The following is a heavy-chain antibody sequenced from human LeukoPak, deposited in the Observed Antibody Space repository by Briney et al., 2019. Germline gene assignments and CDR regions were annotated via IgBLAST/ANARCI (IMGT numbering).Heavy chain of an antibody. J-gene: IGHJ5*02. CDR3: ARGASGGQLWLPVSWFDP. CDR1: GFTFSSYS. CDR2: ISSSSSTI. D-gene: IGHD5-18*01. Sequence: GGSLRLSCAASGFTFSSYSMNWVRQAPGKGLEWVSYISSSSSTIYYADSVKGRFTISRDNAKNSPYLQMNSLRAEDTAVYYCARGASGGQLWLPVSWFDPWGQGTLVTVSS. V-gene: IGHV3-48*01.